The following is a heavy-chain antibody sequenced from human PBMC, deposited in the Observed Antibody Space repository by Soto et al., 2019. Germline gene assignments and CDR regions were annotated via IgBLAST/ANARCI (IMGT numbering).Heavy chain of an antibody. V-gene: IGHV4-34*01. CDR2: INHSGST. Sequence: QVQLQQWGAGLLKPSETLSLTCAVYGGSFSGYYWSWIRQPPGKGLEWIGEINHSGSTNYNPSLKSRVTISVDTSKKQFPLELSSVTAADTAVYYCARGERPGYDFWSGYYTGFYFDYWGQGTLVTVSS. D-gene: IGHD3-3*01. CDR3: ARGERPGYDFWSGYYTGFYFDY. CDR1: GGSFSGYY. J-gene: IGHJ4*02.